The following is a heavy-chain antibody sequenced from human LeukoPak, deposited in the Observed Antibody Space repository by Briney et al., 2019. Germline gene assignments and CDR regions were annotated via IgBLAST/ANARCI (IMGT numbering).Heavy chain of an antibody. CDR1: GGSISSNNW. J-gene: IGHJ5*02. CDR3: AVSIAAAGTSWFDP. D-gene: IGHD6-13*01. CDR2: IHHSGST. Sequence: SETLSLTCAVSGGSISSNNWWNWVRQPPGKGLEWIGEIHHSGSTNYNPSLKSRVTISVDTSKNQFSLKLSSVTAADTAVYYCAVSIAAAGTSWFDPWGQGTLVTVSS. V-gene: IGHV4-4*02.